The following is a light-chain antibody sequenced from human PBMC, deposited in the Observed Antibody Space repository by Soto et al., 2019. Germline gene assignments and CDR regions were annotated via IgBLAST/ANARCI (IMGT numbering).Light chain of an antibody. CDR1: QSVSSD. CDR3: QQYNDWPRT. Sequence: EIVMTQSPATVSVSPGERASLSCRASQSVSSDLAWYQQKPGQAPRLLIYGASTRATGISARFSSSGSGTEFTLTISSLQSEDFAVYYCQQYNDWPRTFGQGTKVEIK. J-gene: IGKJ1*01. V-gene: IGKV3-15*01. CDR2: GAS.